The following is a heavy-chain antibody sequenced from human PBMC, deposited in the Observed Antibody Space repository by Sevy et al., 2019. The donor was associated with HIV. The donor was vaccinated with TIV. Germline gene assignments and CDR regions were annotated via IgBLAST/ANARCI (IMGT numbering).Heavy chain of an antibody. D-gene: IGHD3-22*01. J-gene: IGHJ6*02. CDR3: ARDLPSAVINPFYYYGLDV. Sequence: GESLKISCAASGFTFSIYAMHWVRQAPDKGLEWVAVISYDGGVKYFADSVKGRVTISRDNSKNTLYLQMNSLRPEDTAVYYCARDLPSAVINPFYYYGLDVWGQGTRSPSP. V-gene: IGHV3-30*04. CDR1: GFTFSIYA. CDR2: ISYDGGVK.